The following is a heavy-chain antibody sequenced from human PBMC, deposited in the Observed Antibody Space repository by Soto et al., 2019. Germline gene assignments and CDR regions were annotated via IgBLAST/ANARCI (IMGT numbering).Heavy chain of an antibody. J-gene: IGHJ5*02. CDR3: ARGGYSSSWENWFDP. CDR2: IYYSGST. V-gene: IGHV4-59*01. CDR1: GGSISSYY. Sequence: SETLSLTCTVSGGSISSYYWSWIRQPPGKGLEWIGYIYYSGSTNYNPSLKSRVTISVDTSKNQFSLKLSSVTAADTAVYYCARGGYSSSWENWFDPWGQGTLDTVSS. D-gene: IGHD6-13*01.